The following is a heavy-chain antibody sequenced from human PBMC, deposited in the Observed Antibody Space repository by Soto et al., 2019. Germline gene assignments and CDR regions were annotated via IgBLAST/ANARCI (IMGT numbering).Heavy chain of an antibody. V-gene: IGHV4-61*02. J-gene: IGHJ4*02. Sequence: LTCTVSGGSITSGDNYWSWIRQPAGKGLEWIGRFSLSGTTNYNPSLRSRVTMSADVSKNQFSLRLTSVTAADTALYYCARGMTPPGAPAWYYFDSWGQGTLVTVSS. CDR3: ARGMTPPGAPAWYYFDS. CDR1: GGSITSGDNY. CDR2: FSLSGTT. D-gene: IGHD2-8*02.